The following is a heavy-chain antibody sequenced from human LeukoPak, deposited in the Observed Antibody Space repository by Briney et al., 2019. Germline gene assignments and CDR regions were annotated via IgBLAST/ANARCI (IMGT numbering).Heavy chain of an antibody. J-gene: IGHJ4*02. CDR1: GFTFSSYG. CDR2: IWYDGSNK. V-gene: IGHV3-33*08. CDR3: ARGDYYDSSGYFFGY. D-gene: IGHD3-22*01. Sequence: GGSLRLSCAASGFTFSSYGMHWVRQAPGKGLEWVAVIWYDGSNKYYADSVKGRFTISRDNSKNTLYLQMNSLRAEDTAVYYCARGDYYDSSGYFFGYWGQGTLVTVSS.